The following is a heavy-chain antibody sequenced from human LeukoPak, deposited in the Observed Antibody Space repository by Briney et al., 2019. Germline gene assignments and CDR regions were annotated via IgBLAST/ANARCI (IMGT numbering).Heavy chain of an antibody. CDR1: GFTFSSYW. J-gene: IGHJ4*02. D-gene: IGHD2-21*02. CDR3: TRDFSGGYCGGDKCY. Sequence: GGSLSLPGAASGFTFSSYWMPWVRKPPGKGLVWVSRIKTDGSSTTYADSVKGRFTISRDNAKNTLYLQMNSLRAEDTAVYYCTRDFSGGYCGGDKCYWGQGTLVTVSS. CDR2: IKTDGSST. V-gene: IGHV3-74*01.